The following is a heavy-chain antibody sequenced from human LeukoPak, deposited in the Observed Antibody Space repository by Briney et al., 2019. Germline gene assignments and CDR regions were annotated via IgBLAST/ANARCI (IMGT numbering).Heavy chain of an antibody. D-gene: IGHD3-10*01. J-gene: IGHJ6*03. CDR1: GFIFDDYA. CDR3: AKSGKDGLLWFGELVSNYYYMDV. CDR2: VSWKSDTV. Sequence: LRLSCAASGFIFDDYAMHWVRQAPGKGLEWVSGVSWKSDTVGYADSVKGRFTISRDNAKNSLYLQMNGLRAEDTALYYCAKSGKDGLLWFGELVSNYYYMDVWGKGTTVTVSS. V-gene: IGHV3-9*01.